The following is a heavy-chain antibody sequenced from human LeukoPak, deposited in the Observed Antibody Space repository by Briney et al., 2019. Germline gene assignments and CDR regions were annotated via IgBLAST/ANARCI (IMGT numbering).Heavy chain of an antibody. CDR1: GFTVSLYY. CDR3: ARDTFDL. Sequence: PGGSLRLSCAASGFTVSLYYVSWVRQAPGKGLEWVSVIYSGGSTYYADSVKGRFIISRDNSKDTLYLQMNSLRAEDTAAYYCARDTFDLWGQGTLVTVSS. J-gene: IGHJ3*01. V-gene: IGHV3-53*01. CDR2: IYSGGST.